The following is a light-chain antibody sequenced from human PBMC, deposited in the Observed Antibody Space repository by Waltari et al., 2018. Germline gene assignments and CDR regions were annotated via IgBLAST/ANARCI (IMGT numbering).Light chain of an antibody. V-gene: IGLV2-14*01. J-gene: IGLJ1*01. CDR2: DVS. Sequence: QSALTQPASVSGSPGQSITISCTGTSSDVGGYNYVSWYQQHPGKAPKLMIYDVSNLPSWVSTRCSGSRSGNTASLTISGLQAEDEADYYCSSYTSSSVYVFGTGTKVTVL. CDR1: SSDVGGYNY. CDR3: SSYTSSSVYV.